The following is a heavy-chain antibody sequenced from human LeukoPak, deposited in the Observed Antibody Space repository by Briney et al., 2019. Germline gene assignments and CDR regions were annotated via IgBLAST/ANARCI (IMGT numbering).Heavy chain of an antibody. CDR1: GYSFTSYW. V-gene: IGHV5-51*01. CDR2: IYPGDSDT. Sequence: GESLKISCKGSGYSFTSYWIGWVRQMPGKGLEWMGIIYPGDSDTRYSPSFQGQVTISADKSISTAYLQWSSLKASDTAMYYCARRLRLRWGGYYYYYGTDVWGQGTTVTVSS. CDR3: ARRLRLRWGGYYYYYGTDV. D-gene: IGHD4-23*01. J-gene: IGHJ6*02.